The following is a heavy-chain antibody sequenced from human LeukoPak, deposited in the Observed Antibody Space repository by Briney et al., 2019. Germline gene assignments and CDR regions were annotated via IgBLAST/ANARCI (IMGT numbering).Heavy chain of an antibody. D-gene: IGHD6-19*01. CDR2: INPSGGST. Sequence: GASVKVSCKASGYTFTSYYMHWVRQAPGQGLEWMGIINPSGGSTSYAQKFQGRVTMTRDTSTSTVYMELSSLSSEDTAVHYCARGGRERYSSGWTDAFDIWGQGTMVTVSS. CDR1: GYTFTSYY. CDR3: ARGGRERYSSGWTDAFDI. J-gene: IGHJ3*02. V-gene: IGHV1-46*01.